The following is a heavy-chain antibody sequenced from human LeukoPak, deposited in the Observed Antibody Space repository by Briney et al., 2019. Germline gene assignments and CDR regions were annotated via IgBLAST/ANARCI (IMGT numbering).Heavy chain of an antibody. Sequence: GGSLRLSCAASGFTFSSYSMNWVRQAPGKGLEWVSSISSSSSYIYYADSVKGRFTISRDNAKNSLYLQMNSLGAEDTAVYYCAIIQGVIGPNGYWGQGTLVTVSS. CDR2: ISSSSSYI. CDR1: GFTFSSYS. J-gene: IGHJ4*02. V-gene: IGHV3-21*01. CDR3: AIIQGVIGPNGY. D-gene: IGHD3-10*01.